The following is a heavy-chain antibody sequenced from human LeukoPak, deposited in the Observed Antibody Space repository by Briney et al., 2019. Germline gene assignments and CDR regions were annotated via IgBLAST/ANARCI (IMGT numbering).Heavy chain of an antibody. CDR1: GASISSYC. CDR2: INHSGST. V-gene: IGHV4-34*01. J-gene: IGHJ4*02. Sequence: PSETLSLTCTVSGASISSYCWSWIRQPPGKGLEWIGEINHSGSTNYNPSLKSRVTISVDTSKNQFSLKLSSVTAADTAVYYCARSAHVDYWGQGTLVTVSS. CDR3: ARSAHVDY.